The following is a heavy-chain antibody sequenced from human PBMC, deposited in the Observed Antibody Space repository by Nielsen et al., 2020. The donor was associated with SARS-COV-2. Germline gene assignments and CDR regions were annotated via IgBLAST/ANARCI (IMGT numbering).Heavy chain of an antibody. CDR1: GGSISSSSYY. CDR3: ARELSDCNESPCHRLGFDP. J-gene: IGHJ5*02. D-gene: IGHD2/OR15-2a*01. V-gene: IGHV4-39*07. CDR2: IYHSGTT. Sequence: SETLSLTCTVSGGSISSSSYYWGWIRQPPGKGLEWIGSIYHSGTTNYNPSLKSRVIMSVDKNNNHFSLKLNSVTAADTATYFCARELSDCNESPCHRLGFDPWGQGILVTVSS.